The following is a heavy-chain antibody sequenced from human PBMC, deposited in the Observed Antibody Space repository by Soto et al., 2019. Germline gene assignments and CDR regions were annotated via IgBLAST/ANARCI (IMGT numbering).Heavy chain of an antibody. J-gene: IGHJ5*02. CDR3: ARELYGYYWFDP. V-gene: IGHV1-8*01. Sequence: QVQLVQSGAEVKTPGASVKVSCKASGYTFTSYDINWVRQATGHGLEWMGWMNPNSGNTGYAQKFQGRDTRTRNTSISTADMELSSLRSEDTAVYYCARELYGYYWFDPWGQGTLVTVS. D-gene: IGHD4-17*01. CDR1: GYTFTSYD. CDR2: MNPNSGNT.